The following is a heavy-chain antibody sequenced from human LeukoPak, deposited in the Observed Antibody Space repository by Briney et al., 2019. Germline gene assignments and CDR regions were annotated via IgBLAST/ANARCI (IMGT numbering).Heavy chain of an antibody. D-gene: IGHD4-17*01. CDR1: GFTFSTYT. J-gene: IGHJ3*02. V-gene: IGHV3-30*14. CDR2: ISYDGSKK. Sequence: GRSLRLSCAASGFTFSTYTMHWVRQAPGKGLEWVAVISYDGSKKYYADSAKGRFTISRDNSKNTLYLQMNSMRAEDTAVYYCARFEVDYGDGGAFDIWGQGTMVTVSS. CDR3: ARFEVDYGDGGAFDI.